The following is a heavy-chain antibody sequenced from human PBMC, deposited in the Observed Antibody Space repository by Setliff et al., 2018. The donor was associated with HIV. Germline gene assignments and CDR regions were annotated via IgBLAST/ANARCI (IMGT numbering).Heavy chain of an antibody. CDR3: ARLRGDDYVWGSYRYFDY. CDR1: GGSFSGYY. D-gene: IGHD3-16*02. CDR2: IYTSGST. Sequence: SETLSLTCAVYGGSFSGYYWSWIRRPPGKGLEWIGYIYTSGSTNYNPSLKSRVTISADTSKNQFSLKLSSVTAADTAVYYCARLRGDDYVWGSYRYFDYWGQGT. J-gene: IGHJ4*02. V-gene: IGHV4-4*09.